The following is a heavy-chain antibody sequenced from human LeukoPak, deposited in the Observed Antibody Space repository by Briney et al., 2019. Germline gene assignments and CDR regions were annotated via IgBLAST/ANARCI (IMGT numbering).Heavy chain of an antibody. CDR1: GGSISTSY. D-gene: IGHD5-12*01. V-gene: IGHV4-59*01. CDR3: ARDRDSGYQTSPFDY. CDR2: ILYSGST. Sequence: SETLSLTCTVSGGSISTSYWNWVRQPPGKGLEWIGYILYSGSTNYNPSLASRVTISVDTSKNQFSLKLTSVSAADPAVYYCARDRDSGYQTSPFDYWGPGTLVTVSS. J-gene: IGHJ4*02.